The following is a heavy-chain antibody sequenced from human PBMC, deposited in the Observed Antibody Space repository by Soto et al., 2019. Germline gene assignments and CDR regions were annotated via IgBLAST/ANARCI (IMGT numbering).Heavy chain of an antibody. CDR2: ISYDGRNE. J-gene: IGHJ6*02. D-gene: IGHD1-1*01. V-gene: IGHV3-30*04. CDR1: GFTFSSYA. CDR3: AKQQGPGTPYYYAMDV. Sequence: GGSLRLSCAASGFTFSSYAMHWVRQAPGKGLEWVAVISYDGRNEYYADSVKGRFTISRDNSKNTLYMQMNSLRAEDTAVYYCAKQQGPGTPYYYAMDVWGQGTTVTVSS.